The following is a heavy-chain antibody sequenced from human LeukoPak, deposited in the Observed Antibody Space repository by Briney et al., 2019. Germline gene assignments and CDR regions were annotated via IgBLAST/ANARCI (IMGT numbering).Heavy chain of an antibody. V-gene: IGHV4-39*07. D-gene: IGHD6-6*01. CDR3: ARVSSIAARPYYFDY. CDR2: IYYSGST. J-gene: IGHJ4*02. Sequence: PSETLSLTCTVSGGSISSSSYYWGWIRQPPGKGLEWIGSIYYSGSTYYNPSLKSRVTISVDTSKNQFSLKLSSVTAADTAVYYCARVSSIAARPYYFDYWGQGTLVTVSS. CDR1: GGSISSSSYY.